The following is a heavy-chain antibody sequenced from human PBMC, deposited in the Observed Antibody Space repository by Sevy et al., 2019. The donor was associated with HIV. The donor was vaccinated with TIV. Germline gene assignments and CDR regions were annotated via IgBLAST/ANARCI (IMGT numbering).Heavy chain of an antibody. D-gene: IGHD3-3*01. CDR2: ISGSRNYI. CDR1: GFTFSSYS. J-gene: IGHJ4*02. CDR3: ASGLRFLEWPLDY. Sequence: GGSLRLSCAASGFTFSSYSMNWVRQAPGKGLEWVSSISGSRNYIYYADSVKGRFTISRDNAKNSLYLQMNSLRAEDTALYYCASGLRFLEWPLDYWGQGTLVTVSS. V-gene: IGHV3-21*06.